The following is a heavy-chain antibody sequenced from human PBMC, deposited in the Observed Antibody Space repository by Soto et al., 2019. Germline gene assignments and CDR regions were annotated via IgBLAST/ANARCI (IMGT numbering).Heavy chain of an antibody. CDR1: GFTFSSYA. Sequence: EGQLLESGGGLVQPGGSLRLSCAASGFTFSSYAISLVLQAPWKGLEWVSAISGSGGSTYYADSVKGRFTISRDNSKNTLYLQMNSLRAEDTAGYYCAKWPHIVGATSGSWGQGTLVTVSS. CDR2: ISGSGGST. CDR3: AKWPHIVGATSGS. V-gene: IGHV3-23*01. J-gene: IGHJ5*02. D-gene: IGHD1-26*01.